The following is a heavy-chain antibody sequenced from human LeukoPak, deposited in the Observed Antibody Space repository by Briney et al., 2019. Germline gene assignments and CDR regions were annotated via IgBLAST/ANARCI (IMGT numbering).Heavy chain of an antibody. J-gene: IGHJ5*02. CDR1: GFTFSSYA. Sequence: SGGSLRLSCAASGFTFSSYAMSWVRQAPGKGLEWVSAISGSGGSTYYADSVKGRFTISRDNSKNTLYLQMNSLRAEDTAIYFCARATTVTSWFDPWGQGTLVTVSS. CDR2: ISGSGGST. D-gene: IGHD4-17*01. V-gene: IGHV3-23*01. CDR3: ARATTVTSWFDP.